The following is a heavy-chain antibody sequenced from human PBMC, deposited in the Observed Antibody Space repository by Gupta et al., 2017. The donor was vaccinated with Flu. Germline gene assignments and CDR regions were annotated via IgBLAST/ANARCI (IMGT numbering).Heavy chain of an antibody. J-gene: IGHJ2*01. CDR3: ARLPGYGATRYFDL. Sequence: YPGDSDTRYSPSFQGQVTISADKSISTAYLQWSSLKASDTAMYYCARLPGYGATRYFDLWGRGTLVTVSS. CDR2: YPGDSDT. D-gene: IGHD5-12*01. V-gene: IGHV5-51*01.